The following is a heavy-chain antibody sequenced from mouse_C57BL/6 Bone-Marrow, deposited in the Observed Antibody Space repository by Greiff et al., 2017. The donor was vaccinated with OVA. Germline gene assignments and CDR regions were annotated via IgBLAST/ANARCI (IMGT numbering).Heavy chain of an antibody. Sequence: VQLKESVAELVRPGASVKLSCTASGFNIKNTYMHWVKQRPEQGLEWIGRIDPANGNTKYAQKFKGKATITADTSSNTAYLQLSSLTTEDTAIYYCALNYYDYEGFADWGQGTLVTVSA. D-gene: IGHD2-4*01. J-gene: IGHJ3*01. CDR3: ALNYYDYEGFAD. CDR1: GFNIKNTY. V-gene: IGHV14-3*01. CDR2: IDPANGNT.